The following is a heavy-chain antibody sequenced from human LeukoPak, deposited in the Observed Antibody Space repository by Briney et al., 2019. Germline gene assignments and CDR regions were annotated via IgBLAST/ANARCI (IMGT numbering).Heavy chain of an antibody. V-gene: IGHV1-2*02. CDR1: GYTFTGYY. Sequence: ASVKVSCKASGYTFTGYYMHWVRQAPGQGLEWMGWINPNSGGTNYPQKFQGRVTMTRDTSISTAYMELSRLRSDDTAVYYCARDQAAAGTGDYWGQGTLVTVSS. CDR3: ARDQAAAGTGDY. J-gene: IGHJ4*02. D-gene: IGHD6-13*01. CDR2: INPNSGGT.